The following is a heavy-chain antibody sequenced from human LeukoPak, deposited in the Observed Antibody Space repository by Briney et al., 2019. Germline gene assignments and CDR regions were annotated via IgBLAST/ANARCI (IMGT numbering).Heavy chain of an antibody. D-gene: IGHD2/OR15-2a*01. CDR2: IDPKSGGT. CDR3: ARDINSYYYMDV. V-gene: IGHV1-2*02. J-gene: IGHJ6*03. Sequence: ASVKVSCKASGYTFTVYYIHWVRQAPGQGLEWMGWIDPKSGGTNYAQKFQGRVTMTRDTSISTAYMGLSRLRSDDTAVYYCARDINSYYYMDVWGKGTTVTVSS. CDR1: GYTFTVYY.